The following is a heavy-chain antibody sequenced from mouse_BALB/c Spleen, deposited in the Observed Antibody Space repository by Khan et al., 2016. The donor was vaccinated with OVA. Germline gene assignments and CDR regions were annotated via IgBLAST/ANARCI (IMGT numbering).Heavy chain of an antibody. CDR1: GYTFTDYN. Sequence: VQLQQSGPELVKPGASVKISCKASGYTFTDYNMHWVKQSHGQSLEWIGYIYPYNGGTGYNQKFKSKATLTVDNSSSTAYMEVRSLTSEDSAVYYCARSRGPGYDYCIDYWGQGTTLTVSS. CDR3: ARSRGPGYDYCIDY. V-gene: IGHV1S29*02. D-gene: IGHD2-4*01. CDR2: IYPYNGGT. J-gene: IGHJ2*01.